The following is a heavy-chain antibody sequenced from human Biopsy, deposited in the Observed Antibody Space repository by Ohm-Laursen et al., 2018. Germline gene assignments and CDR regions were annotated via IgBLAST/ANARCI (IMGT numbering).Heavy chain of an antibody. CDR2: IYFTGRT. D-gene: IGHD5-24*01. Sequence: SDTLSPTCTVSGGPIDSYYWSWIRQLPGKALEWIGYIYFTGRTSYNPSLKSRVTMSVNTSKKQFSLRLSPVTAADTAVYYCASAGYNPDWNFDLWGRGTRVTVSS. J-gene: IGHJ2*01. CDR1: GGPIDSYY. CDR3: ASAGYNPDWNFDL. V-gene: IGHV4-59*07.